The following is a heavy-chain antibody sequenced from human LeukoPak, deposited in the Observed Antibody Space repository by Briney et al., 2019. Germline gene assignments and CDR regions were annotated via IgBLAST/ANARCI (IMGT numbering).Heavy chain of an antibody. CDR1: GYTFSSYW. V-gene: IGHV5-51*01. Sequence: GESLKISCKGSGYTFSSYWIGWVRQMPGKVLEWMGIIYPDDSDTRYSPSFQGQVTISADKSISTAYLQWSSLKASDTAMYYCVRLAYCSNDVCYSNYYYSMDVWGKGTTVTVSS. D-gene: IGHD2-8*01. J-gene: IGHJ6*03. CDR2: IYPDDSDT. CDR3: VRLAYCSNDVCYSNYYYSMDV.